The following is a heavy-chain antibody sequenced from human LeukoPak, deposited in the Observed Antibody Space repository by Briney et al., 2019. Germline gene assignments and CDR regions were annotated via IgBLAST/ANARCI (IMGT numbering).Heavy chain of an antibody. CDR2: IRYDGSSK. Sequence: GGSLRLSCAASGFTFSSYGMHWVRQAPGKGLEWVAFIRYDGSSKYYADSVKGRFTISRDNSKNTLYLQMNSLRAEDTAVYHCAKDNPTVVTPASWFDPWGQETLVTVSS. CDR1: GFTFSSYG. V-gene: IGHV3-30*02. D-gene: IGHD4-23*01. CDR3: AKDNPTVVTPASWFDP. J-gene: IGHJ5*02.